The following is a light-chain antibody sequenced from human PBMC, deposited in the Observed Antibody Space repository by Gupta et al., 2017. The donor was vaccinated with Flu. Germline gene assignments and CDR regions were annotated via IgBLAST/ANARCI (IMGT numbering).Light chain of an antibody. CDR2: GAA. V-gene: IGKV3-15*01. CDR3: QKHNQRTLT. CDR1: QSVTSN. J-gene: IGKJ4*02. Sequence: PATLAVSPGKGATLTCRASQSVTSNLSGYQQKTGQHPRLLIYGAASRAAGCPARCSGSGYGTEVSLTISSLQSEDVAGYYCQKHNQRTLTFGEGTKVEIK.